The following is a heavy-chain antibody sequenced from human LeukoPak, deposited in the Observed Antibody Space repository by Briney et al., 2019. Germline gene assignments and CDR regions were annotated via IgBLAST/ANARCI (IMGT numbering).Heavy chain of an antibody. CDR2: IIPIFGTA. J-gene: IGHJ3*02. Sequence: SVKVSCKASGYTFTSDFIHWVRQAPGQGLEWMGGIIPIFGTANYAQKFQGRVTITADESTSTAYMELSSLRSEDTAVYFCARDRVVGLGLDNAFDIWGQGTVVTVSS. CDR1: GYTFTSDF. D-gene: IGHD2-15*01. V-gene: IGHV1-69*13. CDR3: ARDRVVGLGLDNAFDI.